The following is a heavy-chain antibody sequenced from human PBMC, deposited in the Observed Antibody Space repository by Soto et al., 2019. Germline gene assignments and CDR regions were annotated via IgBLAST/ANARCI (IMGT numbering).Heavy chain of an antibody. CDR1: GFTLSSYW. CDR3: ARVYCSSTSCSYFDY. D-gene: IGHD2-2*01. Sequence: PGGSLRLSCAGSGFTLSSYWMHWVRQAPGKGLVWVSRIDRDGSDTSYADSVKGRFTISRDNAKNTVHLQMNSLRAEDTAVYYCARVYCSSTSCSYFDYWSQGTLVTV. V-gene: IGHV3-74*01. J-gene: IGHJ4*02. CDR2: IDRDGSDT.